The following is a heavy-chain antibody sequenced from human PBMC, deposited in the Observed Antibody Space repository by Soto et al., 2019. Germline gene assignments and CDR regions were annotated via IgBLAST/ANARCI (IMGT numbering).Heavy chain of an antibody. J-gene: IGHJ6*02. CDR3: ARDRQYYHFWSGYQNEGPYGMDV. V-gene: IGHV4-34*02. Sequence: QVQLQQWGAGLLKPSETLSLTCAVYGGSFSGYCWTWIRQAPGKGLEWIGEINHSGGTNYNSSLKSRVTISADTSKNQFSLILNSVTAADTAVYYCARDRQYYHFWSGYQNEGPYGMDVWGQGTTVTVSS. D-gene: IGHD3-3*02. CDR1: GGSFSGYC. CDR2: INHSGGT.